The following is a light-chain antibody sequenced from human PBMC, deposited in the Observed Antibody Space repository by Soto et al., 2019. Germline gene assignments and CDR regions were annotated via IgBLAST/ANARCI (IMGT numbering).Light chain of an antibody. CDR1: SSDVGGYNY. CDR2: DVS. V-gene: IGLV2-14*01. J-gene: IGLJ2*01. Sequence: QSALTQPASVSGSPGQSITISCTGTSSDVGGYNYVSWYQQHPGKAPKLMIYDVSNRPSGVSNRFSGSKSGNKASLTISGLQAEDEADYYCSSYTSSRNVVFAGGTKVTVL. CDR3: SSYTSSRNVV.